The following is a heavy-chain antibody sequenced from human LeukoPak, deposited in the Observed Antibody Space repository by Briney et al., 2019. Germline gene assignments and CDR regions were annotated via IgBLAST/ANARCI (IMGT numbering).Heavy chain of an antibody. D-gene: IGHD3-22*01. V-gene: IGHV4-39*07. J-gene: IGHJ3*02. CDR1: GFTFSSYG. Sequence: GTLRLSCAASGFTFSSYGMSWVRQAPGKGLEWTGSIYYSGSTYYNPSLKSRVTISVDTSKNQFSLKLRSVTAADTAVYYCARDNDYFDSSQSCAYDIWGQGTMVTVSS. CDR3: ARDNDYFDSSQSCAYDI. CDR2: IYYSGST.